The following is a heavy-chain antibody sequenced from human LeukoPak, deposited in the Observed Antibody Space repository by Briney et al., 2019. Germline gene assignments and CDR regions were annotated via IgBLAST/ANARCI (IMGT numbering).Heavy chain of an antibody. CDR2: TSGSGGST. D-gene: IGHD6-6*01. V-gene: IGHV3-23*01. J-gene: IGHJ5*02. CDR1: GVTFSSYA. Sequence: PGGSLSLSCAASGVTFSSYAMSWVRQAPGKGLEWVSATSGSGGSTYYADSVKGRFTISRDNSKNTLYLQMNSLRAEDTAVYYCAKLTRSSSSPWFDPWGQGTLVTVSS. CDR3: AKLTRSSSSPWFDP.